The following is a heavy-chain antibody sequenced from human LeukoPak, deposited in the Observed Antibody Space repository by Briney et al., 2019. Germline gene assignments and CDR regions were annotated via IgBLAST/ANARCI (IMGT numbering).Heavy chain of an antibody. D-gene: IGHD2-8*02. CDR3: AKGDRGHCTGVKCYPFDY. CDR1: GFTYANYA. V-gene: IGHV3-23*01. CDR2: ITGTGGRGGI. J-gene: IGHJ4*02. Sequence: PGGSLRLSCVASGFTYANYAMNWVRQAPGKRLEWVASITGTGGRGGIYYADSVKGRFTISRDNSKNTLFLQMSSLRAEDTAVYRCAKGDRGHCTGVKCYPFDYWGQGTVVTVSS.